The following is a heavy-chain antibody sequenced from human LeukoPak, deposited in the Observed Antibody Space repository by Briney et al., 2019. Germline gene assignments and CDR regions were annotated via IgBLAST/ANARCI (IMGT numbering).Heavy chain of an antibody. CDR1: GFTFSSYG. Sequence: GRSLRLSCAASGFTFSSYGMHWVRQAPGKGLEWVAVIWSDGNNKYYADSVKGRFTISRDNSKNTLYLQLNSLRAEDTAVYYCAKDQCGVVITGFDYWGQGTLVTVSS. CDR2: IWSDGNNK. CDR3: AKDQCGVVITGFDY. V-gene: IGHV3-33*06. D-gene: IGHD3-3*01. J-gene: IGHJ4*02.